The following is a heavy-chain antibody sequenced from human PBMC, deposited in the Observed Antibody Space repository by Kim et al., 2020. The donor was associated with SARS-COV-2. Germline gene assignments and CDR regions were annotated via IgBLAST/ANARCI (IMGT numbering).Heavy chain of an antibody. CDR3: ARAPGISADYYYAMDV. V-gene: IGHV3-33*01. J-gene: IGHJ6*02. Sequence: GGSLRLSCAASGFTFNNYAMHWVRQAPGKVLEWVALIWYDGSNKYHRDSVKGRFTISRDSSTDTLYLQMHRLRAEDTAVYYCARAPGISADYYYAMDVWGLGTTIIVS. CDR1: GFTFNNYA. D-gene: IGHD1-26*01. CDR2: IWYDGSNK.